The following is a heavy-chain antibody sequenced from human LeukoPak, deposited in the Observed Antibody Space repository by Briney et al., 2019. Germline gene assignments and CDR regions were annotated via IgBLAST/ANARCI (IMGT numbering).Heavy chain of an antibody. D-gene: IGHD4-17*01. CDR3: ARARTGIPGYGDNLYYFDY. V-gene: IGHV6-1*01. CDR2: TYYRSKWYN. CDR1: GDSVSSNSAA. J-gene: IGHJ4*02. Sequence: SQTLSLTCAISGDSVSSNSAAWNWIRQSPSRGLEWLGRTYYRSKWYNDYAVSVKSRITINPDTSKNQFSLQLNSVTPEDTAVYYCARARTGIPGYGDNLYYFDYWGQGTLVTVSS.